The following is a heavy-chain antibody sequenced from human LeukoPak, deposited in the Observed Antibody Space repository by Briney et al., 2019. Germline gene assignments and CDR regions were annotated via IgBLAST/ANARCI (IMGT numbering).Heavy chain of an antibody. Sequence: SETLSLTCAVYGGSFSGYYRSWICRPPGKGLEWIGEINHSGSTNYNPSLKSRVTISVDTSKNQFSLKLSSVTAADTAVYYCARSITMIVVEDAFDIWGQGTMVTVSS. V-gene: IGHV4-34*01. CDR1: GGSFSGYY. D-gene: IGHD3-22*01. J-gene: IGHJ3*02. CDR3: ARSITMIVVEDAFDI. CDR2: INHSGST.